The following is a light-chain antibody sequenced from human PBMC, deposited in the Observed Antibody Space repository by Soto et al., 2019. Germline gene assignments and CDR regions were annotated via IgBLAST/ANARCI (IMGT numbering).Light chain of an antibody. CDR1: QGIGSD. CDR2: AAS. Sequence: QMTQSPSSLSASVGDRVTITCRASQGIGSDLGWYQQKPGKAPNRLIYAASSLQSGVPSRFSGSGSGTEFTLTISSLQPEDFATYYCLQHNSYPRAFGQGNMVEIK. J-gene: IGKJ1*01. V-gene: IGKV1-17*01. CDR3: LQHNSYPRA.